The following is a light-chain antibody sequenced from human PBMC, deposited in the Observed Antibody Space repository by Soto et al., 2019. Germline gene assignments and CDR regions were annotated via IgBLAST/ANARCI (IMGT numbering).Light chain of an antibody. Sequence: DIQMTQSPSSLSASVGDRVTITCRASQGISNYLAWYQQKPGKVPKLLIYAASTFQSGVPSRFSGSGSGTDFTITISSLQPEDVATYYCQKYNSAPHTFGQGTKLEIK. V-gene: IGKV1-27*01. J-gene: IGKJ2*01. CDR3: QKYNSAPHT. CDR1: QGISNY. CDR2: AAS.